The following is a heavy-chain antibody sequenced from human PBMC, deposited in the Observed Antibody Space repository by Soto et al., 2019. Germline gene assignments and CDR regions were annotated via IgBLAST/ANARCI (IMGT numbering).Heavy chain of an antibody. Sequence: ASVKVSCKASGYTFTTYGISWVRQAPGQGLEWMGWISAYNGNTNYAQNLQGRVTMTTDTSTSTAYMELRSLRSDDTAVYYCARDRLRKTATSYYNHYGMDVWGQGTTVTVSS. CDR1: GYTFTTYG. CDR2: ISAYNGNT. D-gene: IGHD2-21*02. CDR3: ARDRLRKTATSYYNHYGMDV. V-gene: IGHV1-18*01. J-gene: IGHJ6*02.